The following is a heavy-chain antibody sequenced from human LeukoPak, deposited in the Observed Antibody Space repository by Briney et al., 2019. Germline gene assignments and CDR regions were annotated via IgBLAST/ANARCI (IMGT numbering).Heavy chain of an antibody. CDR2: IYYSGST. Sequence: PSETLSLTCTVSGGSISSSSYYWGWIRQPPGKGLEWIGSIYYSGSTYYNPSLKSRATISVDTSKNQFSLKLSSVTAADTAVYYCARHVEVPAATNLDYWGQGALVTVSS. CDR1: GGSISSSSYY. V-gene: IGHV4-39*01. CDR3: ARHVEVPAATNLDY. D-gene: IGHD2-2*01. J-gene: IGHJ4*02.